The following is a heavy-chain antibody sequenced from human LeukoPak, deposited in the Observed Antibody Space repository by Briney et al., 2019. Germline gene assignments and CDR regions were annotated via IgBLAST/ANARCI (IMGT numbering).Heavy chain of an antibody. CDR2: INHSGST. J-gene: IGHJ4*02. CDR3: ARAGRIVGATLGWGRRQFDY. D-gene: IGHD1-26*01. Sequence: SEPLSLTCAVYGGSFSGYYWSWIRQPPGKGLEWIGEINHSGSTNHNPSLKSRVTVSVDTSKNQFSLKLSSVTAADTAVYYCARAGRIVGATLGWGRRQFDYWGQGTVLTVSS. CDR1: GGSFSGYY. V-gene: IGHV4-34*01.